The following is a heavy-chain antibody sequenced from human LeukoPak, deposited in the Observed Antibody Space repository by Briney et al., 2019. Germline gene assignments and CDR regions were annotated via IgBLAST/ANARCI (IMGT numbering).Heavy chain of an antibody. D-gene: IGHD3-22*01. V-gene: IGHV4-38-2*01. CDR1: GYSISSGYY. CDR3: ARGNNYYDSSGYYYQDF. CDR2: IYHSGST. Sequence: SETLSLTCAVSGYSISSGYYWGWIRQPPGKGLEWIGNIYHSGSTYYNPSLKSRVTISGDTPKNQISLKLSSVTAADTAVYYCARGNNYYDSSGYYYQDFWGQGTLVTVSS. J-gene: IGHJ4*02.